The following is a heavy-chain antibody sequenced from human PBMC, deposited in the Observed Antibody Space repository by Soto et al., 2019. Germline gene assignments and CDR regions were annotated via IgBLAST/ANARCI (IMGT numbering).Heavy chain of an antibody. CDR2: IYPGGSI. V-gene: IGHV4-38-2*02. Sequence: SETLSLTCSVSGYSISRGYYWGWIRQPPGKGLEWIGNIYPGGSINHNPSLRSRVTISLDTSKNQFSLKLSSVTVADTAVYFCXRVLLYFHAGGFHWEPPFEYWGQGPLVTFPS. CDR1: GYSISRGYY. CDR3: XRVLLYFHAGGFHWEPPFEY. J-gene: IGHJ4*02. D-gene: IGHD2-8*02.